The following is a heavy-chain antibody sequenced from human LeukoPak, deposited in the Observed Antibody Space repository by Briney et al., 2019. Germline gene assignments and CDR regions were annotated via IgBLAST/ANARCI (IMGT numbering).Heavy chain of an antibody. J-gene: IGHJ5*02. CDR3: ARDRAHYGSGSGTRKFDP. D-gene: IGHD3-10*01. CDR1: GFTFSTYW. Sequence: GGSLRLSCAASGFTFSTYWMSWVRQAPGKGLEWVANIKQDGSGKYYVDSVKGRFTISRDNAKNSLYLQMNSLRAEDTAVYYCARDRAHYGSGSGTRKFDPWGQGTLVTVSS. CDR2: IKQDGSGK. V-gene: IGHV3-7*01.